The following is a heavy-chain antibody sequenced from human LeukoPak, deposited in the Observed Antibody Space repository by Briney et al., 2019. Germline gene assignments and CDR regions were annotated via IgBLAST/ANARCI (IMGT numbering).Heavy chain of an antibody. CDR3: ARGVPYYDSSGRDDAFDI. D-gene: IGHD3-22*01. Sequence: ASVKVSCTASGYTFTSYAMNWVRQAPGQGLEWMGWINTNTGNPTYAQGFTGRFVFSLDTSVSTAYLQICSLKAEDTAVYYCARGVPYYDSSGRDDAFDIWGQGTMVTVSS. CDR1: GYTFTSYA. J-gene: IGHJ3*02. CDR2: INTNTGNP. V-gene: IGHV7-4-1*01.